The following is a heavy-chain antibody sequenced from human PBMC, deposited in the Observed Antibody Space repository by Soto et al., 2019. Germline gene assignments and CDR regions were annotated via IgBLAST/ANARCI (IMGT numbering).Heavy chain of an antibody. CDR3: ARDSLWNYYFDY. CDR1: GFTFSSYG. J-gene: IGHJ4*02. CDR2: IWYDGSNK. V-gene: IGHV3-33*01. Sequence: PGGSLRLSCAASGFTFSSYGMHWVRQAPGKGLEWVAVIWYDGSNKYYADSVKGRFTISRDNSKNTLYLQMNSLRAEDTAVYYCARDSLWNYYFDYWGQGTLVTVS. D-gene: IGHD2-21*01.